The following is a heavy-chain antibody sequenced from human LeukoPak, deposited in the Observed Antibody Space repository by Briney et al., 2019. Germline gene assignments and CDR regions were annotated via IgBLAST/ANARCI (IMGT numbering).Heavy chain of an antibody. J-gene: IGHJ6*02. CDR3: AVSIQLRLTYYYGMDV. Sequence: GESLKISCKGSGYSFTSYWIGWVRQMPGKGLEWMGITYPGDSDTRYSPSFQGQVTISADKSISTAYLQWSSLKASDTAMYYCAVSIQLRLTYYYGMDVWGQGTTVTVSS. CDR1: GYSFTSYW. D-gene: IGHD5-18*01. V-gene: IGHV5-51*01. CDR2: TYPGDSDT.